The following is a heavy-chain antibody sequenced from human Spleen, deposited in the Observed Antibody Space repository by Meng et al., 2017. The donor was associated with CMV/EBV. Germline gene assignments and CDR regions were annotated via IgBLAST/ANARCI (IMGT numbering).Heavy chain of an antibody. V-gene: IGHV3-30*04. CDR3: ARVYYDSTNYYFSFGY. CDR1: GYSFGNYA. D-gene: IGHD3-22*01. Sequence: GESLKSSCVGSGYSFGNYAMHWVRQAPGKGLEWVAVISYDGDKKFYTDSVKGRFTISRDNSKNTLILQMNSLRTEDTAVYYCARVYYDSTNYYFSFGYWGQGTLVTVSS. CDR2: ISYDGDKK. J-gene: IGHJ4*02.